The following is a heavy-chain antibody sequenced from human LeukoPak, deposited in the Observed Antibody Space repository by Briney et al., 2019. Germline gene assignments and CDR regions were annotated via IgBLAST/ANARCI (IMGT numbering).Heavy chain of an antibody. CDR1: GGSLSSYY. J-gene: IGHJ3*02. CDR2: SYYSGST. D-gene: IGHD6-13*01. CDR3: VRDFIAAASGAFDI. V-gene: IGHV4-59*12. Sequence: SETLSLTCTVSGGSLSSYYWSWIRQPPGRGLEWIGHSYYSGSTNYNPSLKSRVTISVDTSKNQFSLKLSSVTAADTAVYYCVRDFIAAASGAFDIWGQGTTVTVSS.